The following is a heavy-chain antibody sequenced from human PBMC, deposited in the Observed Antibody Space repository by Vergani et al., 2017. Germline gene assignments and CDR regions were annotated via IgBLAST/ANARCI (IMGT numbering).Heavy chain of an antibody. CDR2: IYTSGST. V-gene: IGHV4-61*02. Sequence: QLQLQESGPGLVKPSETLSLICTVSGGSINPSSSFWGWIRQSPGKGLEWIGRIYTSGSTNYNPSLKSRVTISVDTSKNQFSLKLSSVTAADTAVYYCAREGGSYYLYYFDYWGQGTLVTVSS. CDR3: AREGGSYYLYYFDY. J-gene: IGHJ4*02. D-gene: IGHD1-26*01. CDR1: GGSINPSSSF.